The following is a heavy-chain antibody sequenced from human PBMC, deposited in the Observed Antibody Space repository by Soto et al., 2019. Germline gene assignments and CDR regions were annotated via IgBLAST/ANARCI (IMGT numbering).Heavy chain of an antibody. CDR2: ISYDGSNK. J-gene: IGHJ4*02. CDR3: ARDFDSSGYYSFDY. D-gene: IGHD3-22*01. Sequence: GGSLRLSCAASGFTFSSYAMHWVRQAPGKGLERVAVISYDGSNKYYADSVKGRFTISRDNSKNTLYLQMNSLRAEDTAVYYCARDFDSSGYYSFDYWGQGTLVTVSS. V-gene: IGHV3-30-3*01. CDR1: GFTFSSYA.